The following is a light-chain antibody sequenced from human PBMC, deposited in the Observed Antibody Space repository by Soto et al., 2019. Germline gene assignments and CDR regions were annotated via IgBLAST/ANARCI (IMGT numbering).Light chain of an antibody. CDR1: SYNIGSDY. CDR3: ATWDDSLGGYV. CDR2: RNN. J-gene: IGLJ1*01. Sequence: QSVLTQPPSASGTPGQRVTISCSGSSYNIGSDYVFWYQQLPGTAPKVLIYRNNQRPSGVPDRFSGSKSGTSASLAISGLRSEDEADYYCATWDDSLGGYVFGTGTKVTVL. V-gene: IGLV1-47*01.